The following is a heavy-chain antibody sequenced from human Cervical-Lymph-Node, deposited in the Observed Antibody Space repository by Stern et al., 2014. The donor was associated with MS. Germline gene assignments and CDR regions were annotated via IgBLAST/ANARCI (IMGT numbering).Heavy chain of an antibody. J-gene: IGHJ4*02. CDR2: IKQDGSEK. D-gene: IGHD3-22*01. Sequence: VQLVQSGGGLVQPGGSLRLSCAASGVTFSSSWMSWVRQAPGKGLEWVANIKQDGSEKYYLGSVKGRFIISRDNAKNSLYLQMHSLRAEDTAVYYCARRQGGYFDTTGHDYWGQGTLVTVSS. CDR3: ARRQGGYFDTTGHDY. V-gene: IGHV3-7*01. CDR1: GVTFSSSW.